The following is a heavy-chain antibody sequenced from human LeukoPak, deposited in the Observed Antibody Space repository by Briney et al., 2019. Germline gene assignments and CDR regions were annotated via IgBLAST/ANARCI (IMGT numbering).Heavy chain of an antibody. CDR3: ARSFERRWFDP. CDR1: GGSIRSSYYY. Sequence: SETLSLTCTVSGGSIRSSYYYWSWIRQPPGKGLEWIGEINHSGSTNYNPSLKSRVTISVDTSKNQFSLKLSSVTAADTAVYYCARSFERRWFDPWGQGTLVTVSS. CDR2: INHSGST. J-gene: IGHJ5*02. V-gene: IGHV4-39*07. D-gene: IGHD1-1*01.